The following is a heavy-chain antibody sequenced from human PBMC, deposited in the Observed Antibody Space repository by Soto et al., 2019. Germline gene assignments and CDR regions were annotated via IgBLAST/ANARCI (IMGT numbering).Heavy chain of an antibody. CDR2: IKNKTDGGTT. CDR1: GFTFSNAW. CDR3: TTDLIVVVTTGGVNYYYYYGMDV. V-gene: IGHV3-15*07. J-gene: IGHJ6*02. D-gene: IGHD3-22*01. Sequence: RLSCAASGFTFSNAWMNWVRQAPGKGLEWVGRIKNKTDGGTTEYAAPVKGRFTISRDDSKNTLYLQMNSLKTEDTAVYYCTTDLIVVVTTGGVNYYYYYGMDVWGQGTTVTVSS.